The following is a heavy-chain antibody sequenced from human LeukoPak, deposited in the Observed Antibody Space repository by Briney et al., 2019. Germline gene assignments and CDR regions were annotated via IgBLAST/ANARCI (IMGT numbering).Heavy chain of an antibody. V-gene: IGHV4-59*01. CDR3: ARGAENQLLTWFDP. CDR1: TGAISGYY. Sequence: SETLSLTCTVSTGAISGYYWSWIRQPPGKGLEWIGYIYYSGSTKYNPSLKSRVTISADTSKNQFSLKLNSVTAADTAVYYCARGAENQLLTWFDPWGQGTLVTVSS. CDR2: IYYSGST. J-gene: IGHJ5*02. D-gene: IGHD2-2*01.